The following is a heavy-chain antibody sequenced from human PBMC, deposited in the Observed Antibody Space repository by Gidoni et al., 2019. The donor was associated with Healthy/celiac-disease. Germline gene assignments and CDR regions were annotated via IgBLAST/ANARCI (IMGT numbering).Heavy chain of an antibody. J-gene: IGHJ6*02. CDR1: GFTFSSYS. Sequence: EVQLVESGGGLVQPGGSLRLSCAASGFTFSSYSMNWGRQAPGKGLEWVSYISSSSSTIYYADSVKGRFTISRDNAKNSLYLQMNSLRAEDTAVYYCARDRLRGALYYYYGMDVWGQGTTVTVSS. V-gene: IGHV3-48*01. D-gene: IGHD1-26*01. CDR3: ARDRLRGALYYYYGMDV. CDR2: ISSSSSTI.